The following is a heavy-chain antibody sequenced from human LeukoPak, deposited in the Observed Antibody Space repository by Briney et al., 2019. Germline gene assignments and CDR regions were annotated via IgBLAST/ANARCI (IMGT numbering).Heavy chain of an antibody. D-gene: IGHD3-3*01. CDR2: IQSNLGGGTT. CDR3: TTDFSHFDFSSGYYSY. Sequence: GGSLRLSCAASGFSFTSAWMVWVRQAPGKGLEWVGRIQSNLGGGTTDFAAPVKGRFTISRDDLARTVYLEMNNLKADDTGVYYRTTDFSHFDFSSGYYSYWGQGSLVTVSS. V-gene: IGHV3-15*01. CDR1: GFSFTSAW. J-gene: IGHJ4*02.